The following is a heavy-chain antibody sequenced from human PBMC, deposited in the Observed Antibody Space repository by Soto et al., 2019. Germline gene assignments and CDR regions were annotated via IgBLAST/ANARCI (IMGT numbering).Heavy chain of an antibody. V-gene: IGHV3-23*01. D-gene: IGHD2-15*01. CDR1: GFTFSSYA. Sequence: PGGSLRLSCAASGFTFSSYAMTWVRQAPGKGLEWVSAISGGGDSTYYADSVKGRFTISRDNSKNTLYLQMNSLRAEDTAVYYCVTCSGGSCYHPFDYWGQGTQVTVSS. CDR3: VTCSGGSCYHPFDY. CDR2: ISGGGDST. J-gene: IGHJ4*02.